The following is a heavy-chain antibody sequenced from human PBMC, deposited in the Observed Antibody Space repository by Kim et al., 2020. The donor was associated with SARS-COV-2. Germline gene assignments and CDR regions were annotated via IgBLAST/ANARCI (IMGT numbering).Heavy chain of an antibody. CDR1: GFTVSSNY. J-gene: IGHJ4*02. V-gene: IGHV3-53*01. CDR2: IYSGGNT. Sequence: GGSLRLSCAASGFTVSSNYMSWVRQAPGKGLEWVSVIYSGGNTYYADSVKGRFTISRDNSKNTVYLQMNSLRVEDTAVYYCARVTYYYFDYWGRGTRVTVSS. D-gene: IGHD1-20*01. CDR3: ARVTYYYFDY.